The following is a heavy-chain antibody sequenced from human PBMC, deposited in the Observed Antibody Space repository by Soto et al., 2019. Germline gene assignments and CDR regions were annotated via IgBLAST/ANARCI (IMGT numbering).Heavy chain of an antibody. CDR3: ARGGLAYYYYMDV. V-gene: IGHV1-2*04. D-gene: IGHD3-9*01. Sequence: ASVKVSCKASGYTFTGYYMHWVRQAPGQGLEWMGWINPNSGGTNYAQKFQGWVTKTRDTSISTAYMELSRLRSDDTAVYYCARGGLAYYYYMDVWGKGTTVTVSS. CDR2: INPNSGGT. J-gene: IGHJ6*03. CDR1: GYTFTGYY.